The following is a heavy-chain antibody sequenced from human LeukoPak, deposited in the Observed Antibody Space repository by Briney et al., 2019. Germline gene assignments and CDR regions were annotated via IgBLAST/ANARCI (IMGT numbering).Heavy chain of an antibody. D-gene: IGHD6-19*01. CDR3: ARDGPIAVAGTYFDY. CDR1: GFTVSSNY. Sequence: PGGSLGLSCAASGFTVSSNYMSWVRQAPGKGLEWVSVIYSGGSTYYADSVKGRFTISRDNSKNTLYLQMNSLRAEDTAVYYCARDGPIAVAGTYFDYWGQGTLVTVSS. CDR2: IYSGGST. V-gene: IGHV3-66*01. J-gene: IGHJ4*02.